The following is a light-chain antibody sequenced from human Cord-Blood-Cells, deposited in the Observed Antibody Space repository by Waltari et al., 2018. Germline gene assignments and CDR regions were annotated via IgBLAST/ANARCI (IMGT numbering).Light chain of an antibody. J-gene: IGLJ3*02. V-gene: IGLV4-69*01. CDR2: LNSDGSH. CDR1: SGHSSYA. CDR3: QTWGTGFWV. Sequence: QLVLTQSPSASASLGASVTLTCTLSSGHSSYAIAWHQQQPENGPRYWMKLNSDGSHSKGDGIPDRFSGSSSGAERYLTISSLQSEDEADYYCQTWGTGFWVFGGGTKLTVL.